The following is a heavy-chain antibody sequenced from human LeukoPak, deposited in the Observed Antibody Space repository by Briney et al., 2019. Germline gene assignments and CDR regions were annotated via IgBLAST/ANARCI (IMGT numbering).Heavy chain of an antibody. CDR2: ISGGDNT. Sequence: QPGGSLRLSCAASGFTFSSYAMSWVRQAPGKGLEWVSAISGGDNTYYADSVKGRFIISRDDSKNTLFLQMNSLRAEDTAVYYCAKGSGYYYGSGPYQLLDYWGQGTLVTVSS. V-gene: IGHV3-23*01. J-gene: IGHJ4*02. D-gene: IGHD3-10*01. CDR3: AKGSGYYYGSGPYQLLDY. CDR1: GFTFSSYA.